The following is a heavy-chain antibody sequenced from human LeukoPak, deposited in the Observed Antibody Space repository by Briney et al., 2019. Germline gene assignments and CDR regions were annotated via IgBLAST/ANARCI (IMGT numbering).Heavy chain of an antibody. Sequence: GRSLRLSCAASGFTFSSYGMHWVRQAPGKGLEWVSAISGSGGSTYYADSVKGRFTISRDNSKNTLYLQMNSLRAEDTAVYYCAKSIAAAGSWGQGTLVTVSS. V-gene: IGHV3-23*01. D-gene: IGHD6-13*01. CDR1: GFTFSSYG. J-gene: IGHJ4*02. CDR3: AKSIAAAGS. CDR2: ISGSGGST.